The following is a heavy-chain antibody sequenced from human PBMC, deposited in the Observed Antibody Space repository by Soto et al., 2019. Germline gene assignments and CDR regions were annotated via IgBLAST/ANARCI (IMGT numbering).Heavy chain of an antibody. CDR2: IYPGDSDT. V-gene: IGHV5-51*01. D-gene: IGHD2-8*01. CDR3: ARQGSNGAYYYYGMDV. CDR1: GYRFSSYW. J-gene: IGHJ6*02. Sequence: GESLKISCQGSGYRFSSYWIAWVRQMPGKGLEWMGIIYPGDSDTIYSPSFQSQVTFSVDKSTSTAYLQWSSLKASDTAMYYCARQGSNGAYYYYGMDVWGQGTTVTVSS.